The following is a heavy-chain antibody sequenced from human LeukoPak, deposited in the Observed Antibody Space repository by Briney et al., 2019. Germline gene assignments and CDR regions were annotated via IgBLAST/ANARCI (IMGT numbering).Heavy chain of an antibody. D-gene: IGHD3-16*02. Sequence: SETLSLTCAVYGGSFSGYYWSWIRQPAGKGLEWIGRIYTSGSTNYNPSLKSRVTMSVDTSKNQFSLKLSSVTAADTAVYYCARDNLTFGGVIVTYFDYWGQGTLVTVSS. CDR1: GGSFSGYY. CDR3: ARDNLTFGGVIVTYFDY. CDR2: IYTSGST. V-gene: IGHV4-4*07. J-gene: IGHJ4*02.